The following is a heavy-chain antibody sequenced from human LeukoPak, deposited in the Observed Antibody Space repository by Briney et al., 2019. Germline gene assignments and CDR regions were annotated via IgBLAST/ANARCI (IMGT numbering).Heavy chain of an antibody. V-gene: IGHV4-34*01. J-gene: IGHJ6*03. CDR2: INHSGST. D-gene: IGHD3-10*01. CDR1: GGSFSGYY. Sequence: PSETLSLTCAVYGGSFSGYYWSWVRQPPGKGLEWVGEINHSGSTNYNPSLKSRVTISVDTSKNQFSLKLSSVTAAATAVYYWAREVPGRYMDVWGKGTTVTVSS. CDR3: AREVPGRYMDV.